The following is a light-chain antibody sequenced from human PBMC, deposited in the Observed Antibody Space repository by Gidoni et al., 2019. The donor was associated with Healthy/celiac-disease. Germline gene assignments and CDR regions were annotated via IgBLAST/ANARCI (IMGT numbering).Light chain of an antibody. CDR1: QSVSSY. V-gene: IGKV3-11*01. CDR2: DAS. CDR3: QQRSNWPPPIT. J-gene: IGKJ5*01. Sequence: EKELSRSPATLSLSPGERATLSCRASQSVSSYLAWYHQKPGQAPSLLIYDASNRATGIPARFSGSGSGTDFTLTISSLEPEDFAVYYCQQRSNWPPPITFGQGTRLEIK.